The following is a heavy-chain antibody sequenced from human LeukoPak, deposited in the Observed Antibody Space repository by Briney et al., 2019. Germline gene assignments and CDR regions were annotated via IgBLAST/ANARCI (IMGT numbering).Heavy chain of an antibody. J-gene: IGHJ4*02. Sequence: ASVKVSCKASGYTFTSYYMHWVRQAPGQGLEWMGIINPSGGSTSYAQKFQGRVTMTRDTSTSTVYMELSSLRSEDTAVYYCARDRSLTYYDSSGYYYWGQGTLVTVSS. CDR2: INPSGGST. D-gene: IGHD3-22*01. CDR1: GYTFTSYY. CDR3: ARDRSLTYYDSSGYYY. V-gene: IGHV1-46*01.